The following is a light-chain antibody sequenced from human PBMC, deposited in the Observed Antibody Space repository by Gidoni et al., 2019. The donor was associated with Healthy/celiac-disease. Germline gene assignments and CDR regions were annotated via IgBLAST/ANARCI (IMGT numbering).Light chain of an antibody. CDR1: QSVSSY. J-gene: IGKJ1*01. Sequence: IVLPQTPATLSLSPGERATLSCRASQSVSSYLAWYQQKPGQAPRLLIYDASNRATGTPARFSGSGSGTDFTLTISSLEPEDFAVYYCQQRSNWPRTFGQGTKVEIK. CDR3: QQRSNWPRT. V-gene: IGKV3-11*01. CDR2: DAS.